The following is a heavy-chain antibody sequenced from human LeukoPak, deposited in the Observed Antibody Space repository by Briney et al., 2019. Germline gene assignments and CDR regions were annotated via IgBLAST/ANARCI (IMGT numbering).Heavy chain of an antibody. CDR1: GFIFDNYA. D-gene: IGHD3-16*01. V-gene: IGHV3-9*01. Sequence: GGSLRLSFAAAGFIFDNYAMHWVRKAPGKGLEWVSRISWNTGNKDYADSVKGRFTISRDNDKNSLFLQMNSLRPEDTALYYCVKGTTFDAFDMWGQGTMVIVFS. CDR3: VKGTTFDAFDM. CDR2: ISWNTGNK. J-gene: IGHJ3*02.